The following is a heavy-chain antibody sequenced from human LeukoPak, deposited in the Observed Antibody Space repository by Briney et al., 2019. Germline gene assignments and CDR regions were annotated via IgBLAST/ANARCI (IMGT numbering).Heavy chain of an antibody. CDR3: ATRPRFTVALDY. CDR2: FDPEDGET. Sequence: APVKVSCKVSGYTLTELSMHWVRQAPGKGLEWMGGFDPEDGETIYAQKFQGRVTMTEDTSTDTAYMELSSLRSEDTAVYYCATRPRFTVALDYWGQGTLVTVSS. D-gene: IGHD6-19*01. V-gene: IGHV1-24*01. CDR1: GYTLTELS. J-gene: IGHJ4*02.